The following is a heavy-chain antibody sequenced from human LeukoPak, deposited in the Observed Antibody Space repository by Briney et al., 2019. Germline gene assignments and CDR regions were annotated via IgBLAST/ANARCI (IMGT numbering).Heavy chain of an antibody. V-gene: IGHV3-74*01. CDR2: INSDGGST. J-gene: IGHJ3*02. Sequence: GGSLRLSCAASGFTFSTYWMHWVRQAPGKGPVWVSRINSDGGSTTYADSVKGRFTTSRDNVKNTLYLQMNSLRAEDTAVYYCAREPFNDAFDIWGQGTMVTVSS. CDR3: AREPFNDAFDI. CDR1: GFTFSTYW.